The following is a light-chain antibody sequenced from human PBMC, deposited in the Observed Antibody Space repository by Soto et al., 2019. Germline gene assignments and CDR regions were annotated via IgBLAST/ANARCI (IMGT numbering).Light chain of an antibody. CDR1: QSVSSK. CDR2: GAS. CDR3: QTYNNWPGP. J-gene: IGKJ1*01. Sequence: EIVLTQSPGTLSVSPGERATLSCRASQSVSSKLAWYQQKPGQAPRLLFYGASTGATGIPARFSGSGSETEFTLSISSLQSEDFAVYYCQTYNNWPGPFGQGTKLDIK. V-gene: IGKV3-15*01.